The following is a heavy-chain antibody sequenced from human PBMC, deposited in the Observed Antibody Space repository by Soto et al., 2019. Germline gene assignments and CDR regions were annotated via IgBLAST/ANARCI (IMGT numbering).Heavy chain of an antibody. J-gene: IGHJ6*02. CDR2: IYWDDDK. V-gene: IGHV2-5*02. CDR1: GFSLSTSGVG. CDR3: AHTTTLAAAGIPRGVDV. Sequence: QITLKESGPTLVKPTQTLTLTCTFSGFSLSTSGVGVGWIRQPPGKALEWLALIYWDDDKRYSPSLKSRLTITKDTSKNQVVLTMTNMDPVDTATYYCAHTTTLAAAGIPRGVDVWGQGTTVTVSS. D-gene: IGHD6-13*01.